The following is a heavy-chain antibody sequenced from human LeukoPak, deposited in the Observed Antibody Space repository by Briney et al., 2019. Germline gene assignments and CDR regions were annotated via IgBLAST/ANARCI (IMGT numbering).Heavy chain of an antibody. J-gene: IGHJ4*02. Sequence: KASETLSLTCTVSGGSISSYDWSWIRQPPGKGLEWIGYIYYSGSTNYNPSLKSRVTISVDTSKNQFSLKMSSVTAADTAVYYCARSIAAAGDFDYWGQGTLVTVSS. CDR1: GGSISSYD. V-gene: IGHV4-59*12. CDR2: IYYSGST. D-gene: IGHD6-13*01. CDR3: ARSIAAAGDFDY.